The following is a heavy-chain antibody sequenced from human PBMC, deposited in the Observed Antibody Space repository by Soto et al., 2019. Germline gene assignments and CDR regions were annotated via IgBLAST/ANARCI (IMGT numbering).Heavy chain of an antibody. CDR2: IRYGGDA. V-gene: IGHV4-39*01. J-gene: IGHJ4*02. Sequence: SETLSLTCAVSGASISSSNFYWGWFRQPPGKGLEWIGSIRYGGDASFNPSLKSRVTISIDTSKNQFSLTLRSVTAADTATYYCAKDASCFSCGAWGKGAPVTVSS. CDR3: AKDASCFSCGA. D-gene: IGHD2-21*01. CDR1: GASISSSNFY.